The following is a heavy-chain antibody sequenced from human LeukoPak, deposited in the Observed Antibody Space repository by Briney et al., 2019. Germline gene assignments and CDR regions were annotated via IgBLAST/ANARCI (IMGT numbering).Heavy chain of an antibody. J-gene: IGHJ4*02. D-gene: IGHD5-24*01. CDR1: GFTFSSYG. V-gene: IGHV3-33*01. Sequence: GGSLRLSCAASGFTFSSYGMHWVRQAPGKGLEWVAVIWYDGSNKYYADSVKGRFTISRDNSKNTLYLQMNSLRAEDTAVYYCARRRDGYNQYYFDYWGQGTLVTVSS. CDR2: IWYDGSNK. CDR3: ARRRDGYNQYYFDY.